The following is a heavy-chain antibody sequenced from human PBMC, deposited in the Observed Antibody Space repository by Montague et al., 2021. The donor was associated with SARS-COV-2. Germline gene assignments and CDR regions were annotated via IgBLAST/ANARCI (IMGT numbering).Heavy chain of an antibody. CDR1: GGSITNNIDY. J-gene: IGHJ3*01. CDR2: IYYTGNT. Sequence: SETLSLTCTVSGGSITNNIDYWAWIRQPPGKGLEWIGSIYYTGNTYYNPSLKSRVTISVVTSKNHFTLKLSSVTAAETAVYYCARLKRYFDSSGSPSAFDFWGQGTKVTVSS. V-gene: IGHV4-39*02. D-gene: IGHD3-22*01. CDR3: ARLKRYFDSSGSPSAFDF.